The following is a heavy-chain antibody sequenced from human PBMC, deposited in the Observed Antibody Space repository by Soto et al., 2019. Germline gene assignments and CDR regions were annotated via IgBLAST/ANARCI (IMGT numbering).Heavy chain of an antibody. CDR2: IIPNVDAA. J-gene: IGHJ6*04. Sequence: ASVKVSCKASGDTFNNYAISWVRQAPGQGLEWVGGIIPNVDAANSAQKFQGRVTITADESTSTAYMELSRLRYEDTAVYYYAKGSYYDASSSFASRAMCYRYFGLGFRDKGNTISVSP. CDR1: GDTFNNYA. V-gene: IGHV1-69*13. CDR3: AKGSYYDASSSFASRAMCYRYFGLGF. D-gene: IGHD3-16*02.